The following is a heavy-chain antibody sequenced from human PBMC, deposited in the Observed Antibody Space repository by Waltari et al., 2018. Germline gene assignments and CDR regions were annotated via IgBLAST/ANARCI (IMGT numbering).Heavy chain of an antibody. J-gene: IGHJ3*02. V-gene: IGHV1-3*01. Sequence: QVQLVQSGAEVKKPGASVKVSCKASGYTFTSYAMHWVRQAPGQRLEWMGWINAGNGNTKYSQKCQGRVTITRDTSASTAYMELSSLRSEDTAVYYCARLIMTTVTNSPGPDAFDIWGQGTMVTVSS. D-gene: IGHD4-17*01. CDR2: INAGNGNT. CDR3: ARLIMTTVTNSPGPDAFDI. CDR1: GYTFTSYA.